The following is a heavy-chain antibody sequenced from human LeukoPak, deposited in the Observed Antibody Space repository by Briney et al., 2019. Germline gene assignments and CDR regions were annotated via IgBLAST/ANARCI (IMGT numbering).Heavy chain of an antibody. J-gene: IGHJ2*01. D-gene: IGHD3-9*01. CDR3: ARAVTSYDILTGYRSYWYFDL. Sequence: GSLRLSCAGSGFAFGTYVMNWIRQPPGKGLEWIGYIYYSGSTNYNPSLKSRVTISVDTSKNQFSLKLSSVTAADTAVYYCARAVTSYDILTGYRSYWYFDLWGRGTLVTVSS. CDR2: IYYSGST. V-gene: IGHV4-59*01. CDR1: GFAFGTYV.